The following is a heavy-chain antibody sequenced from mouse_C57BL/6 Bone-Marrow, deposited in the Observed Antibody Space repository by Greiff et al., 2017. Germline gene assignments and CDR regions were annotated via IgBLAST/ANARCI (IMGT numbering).Heavy chain of an antibody. J-gene: IGHJ1*03. V-gene: IGHV2-2*01. CDR1: GFSLTSYG. CDR2: IWSGGST. Sequence: GPGLVQPSQSLSITCTVSGFSLTSYGVHWVRQSPGKGLEWLGVIWSGGSTDYNAAFISRLSISKDNSKRQVFFKMNSLQADDTAIYYYDYDGGWYFDVWGTGTTVTVSS. CDR3: DYDGGWYFDV. D-gene: IGHD1-2*01.